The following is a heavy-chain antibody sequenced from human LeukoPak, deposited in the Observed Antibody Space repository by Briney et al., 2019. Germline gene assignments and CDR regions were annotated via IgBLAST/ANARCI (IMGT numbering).Heavy chain of an antibody. V-gene: IGHV3-23*01. J-gene: IGHJ4*02. CDR2: ISGSGGST. Sequence: GGSLRLSCAASGFTFSSYGMSWVRQAPGKGLEWVSAISGSGGSTYYADSVKGRFTISRDNSKNTLYLQMNSLRAEDTAVYYCAKDPYSSSSNFDYWGQGTLVTVSS. CDR1: GFTFSSYG. D-gene: IGHD6-13*01. CDR3: AKDPYSSSSNFDY.